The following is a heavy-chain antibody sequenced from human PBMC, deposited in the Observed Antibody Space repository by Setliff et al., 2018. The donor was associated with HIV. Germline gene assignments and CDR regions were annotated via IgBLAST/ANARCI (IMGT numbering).Heavy chain of an antibody. CDR3: ARHDYGSSRYFEY. J-gene: IGHJ4*02. D-gene: IGHD3-10*01. V-gene: IGHV4-39*01. CDR2: SCSSGAT. CDR1: GVPISNTSLC. Sequence: SSETLSLTCTVSGVPISNTSLCWAWIRQPPGKGLEWIGSSCSSGATYYSPSLKSRVTRSMDTSKNELSLSLSLVTAADTASYYCARHDYGSSRYFEYWGQGIPVTVSS.